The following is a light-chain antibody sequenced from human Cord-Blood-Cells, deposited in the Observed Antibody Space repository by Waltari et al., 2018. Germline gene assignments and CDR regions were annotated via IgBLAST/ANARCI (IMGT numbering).Light chain of an antibody. V-gene: IGLV3-19*01. CDR1: SLRSYY. CDR2: GKN. CDR3: NSRDSSGNQVV. J-gene: IGLJ2*01. Sequence: SSELTQDPAVSVALGQTVRITCQGDSLRSYYASWYQQNPGQAPVLVIYGKNNRPSGIPDRFSGSSSGNTASLTITGAQAEDEADYYCNSRDSSGNQVVFGGGTKLTVL.